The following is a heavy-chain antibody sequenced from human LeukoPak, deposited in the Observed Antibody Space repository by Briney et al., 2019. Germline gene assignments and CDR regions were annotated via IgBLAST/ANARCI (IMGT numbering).Heavy chain of an antibody. CDR1: GFSISNYN. Sequence: GGSLRLSCAASGFSISNYNMNWVRQAPGKGLEWLSSISSSSSTIFYADSVKGRLTISRDNAKNSVFLQMNSLRAEDTAVYYCATEPLYYYYMDVWGKGTTVTVPS. V-gene: IGHV3-48*01. CDR3: ATEPLYYYYMDV. D-gene: IGHD1-14*01. CDR2: ISSSSSTI. J-gene: IGHJ6*03.